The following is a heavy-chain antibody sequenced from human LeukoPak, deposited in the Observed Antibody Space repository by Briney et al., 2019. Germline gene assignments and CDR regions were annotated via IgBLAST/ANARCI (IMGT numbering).Heavy chain of an antibody. D-gene: IGHD3-10*01. J-gene: IGHJ4*02. CDR1: GGSFSGYY. CDR3: ARRGTTYYYGSGSYYSPRYYFDY. Sequence: SETLSLTCAVYGGSFSGYYWSWIRQPPGKGLEWIGEINHSGSTNYNPSLKSRVTISVDTSKNQFSLKLSSVTAADTAVYYCARRGTTYYYGSGSYYSPRYYFDYWGQGTLVTVSS. CDR2: INHSGST. V-gene: IGHV4-34*01.